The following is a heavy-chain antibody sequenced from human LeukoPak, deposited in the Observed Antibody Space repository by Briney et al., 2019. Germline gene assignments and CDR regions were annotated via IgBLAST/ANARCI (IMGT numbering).Heavy chain of an antibody. Sequence: PRGSLRLSCAASGFTFSSYEMNWVRQAPGKVLEWVSYISSSGSTIYYADSVKGRFTISRDNAKNSLYLQMNSLRAEDTAVYYCARDGFGSWYGRDGYNFDYWGQGTLVTVSS. CDR3: ARDGFGSWYGRDGYNFDY. V-gene: IGHV3-48*03. CDR1: GFTFSSYE. J-gene: IGHJ4*02. CDR2: ISSSGSTI. D-gene: IGHD5-24*01.